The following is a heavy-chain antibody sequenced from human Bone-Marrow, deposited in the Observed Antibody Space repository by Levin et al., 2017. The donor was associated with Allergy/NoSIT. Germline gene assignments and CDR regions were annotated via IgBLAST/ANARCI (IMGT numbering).Heavy chain of an antibody. J-gene: IGHJ4*02. V-gene: IGHV2-70*11. CDR3: ARYSGDWGANDY. CDR1: GFSLNTGGMC. Sequence: QTLSLTCTFSGFSLNTGGMCVSWIRQPPGKALEWLARIYWDDDKYYSASLKTRLTISKDTSKNQVVLTMTNMDPVDTATYYCARYSGDWGANDYGGQGTLVTVSS. D-gene: IGHD5-12*01. CDR2: IYWDDDK.